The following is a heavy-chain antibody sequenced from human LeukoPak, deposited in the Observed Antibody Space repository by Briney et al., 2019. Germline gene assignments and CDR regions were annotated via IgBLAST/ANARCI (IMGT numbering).Heavy chain of an antibody. CDR1: GYTFTTYT. V-gene: IGHV1-3*03. Sequence: ASVRVSCKASGYTFTTYTMHWVRQAPGQRLEWMGWINADTGNTKCSQEFQGRLTITRDTSASTVYMDLSSLKSEDMAVYYCARSGGSRGTVTPPGDFWGQGTLVTVSS. CDR2: INADTGNT. D-gene: IGHD4-17*01. CDR3: ARSGGSRGTVTPPGDF. J-gene: IGHJ4*02.